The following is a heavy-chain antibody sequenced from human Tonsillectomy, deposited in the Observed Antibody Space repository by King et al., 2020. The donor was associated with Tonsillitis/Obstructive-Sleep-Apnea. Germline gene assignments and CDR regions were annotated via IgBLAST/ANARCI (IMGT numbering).Heavy chain of an antibody. CDR1: GFTFSSYG. D-gene: IGHD2-2*01. Sequence: VQLVESGGGVVQPGRSLRLSCAASGFTFSSYGMHWVRQAPGKGLEWVAVIWYDGSNKYDADSVKGRFTISRDNSKNTLYLQMNSLRAEDTAVYYCARERGYCSSTSCPDGGWFDPWGQGTLVTVSS. J-gene: IGHJ5*02. V-gene: IGHV3-33*01. CDR2: IWYDGSNK. CDR3: ARERGYCSSTSCPDGGWFDP.